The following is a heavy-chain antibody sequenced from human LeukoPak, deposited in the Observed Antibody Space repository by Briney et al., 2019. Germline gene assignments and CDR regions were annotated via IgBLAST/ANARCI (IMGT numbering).Heavy chain of an antibody. V-gene: IGHV4-59*12. CDR2: IYYSGST. CDR3: ARDKVGATV. CDR1: GGSISSYY. J-gene: IGHJ4*02. Sequence: SETLSLTCTVSGGSISSYYWSWIRQPPGKGLEWIGYIYYSGSTNYNPSLKSRVTMSVDTSKNQFSLKLSSVTAADTAVYYCARDKVGATVWGQGTLVTVSS. D-gene: IGHD1-26*01.